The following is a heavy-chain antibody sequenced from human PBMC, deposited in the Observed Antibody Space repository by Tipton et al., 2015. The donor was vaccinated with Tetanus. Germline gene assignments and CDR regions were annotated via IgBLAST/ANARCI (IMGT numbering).Heavy chain of an antibody. Sequence: SLRLSCVDSGFTFSGYWMSWVRQAPGKGLEWLANIKEDVSEKYYVDPVKGRFTISRDNAKNSLYLQMNSLRAEDTAMYYCARITGDRSFDLWGRGTQVTVSS. CDR1: GFTFSGYW. CDR2: IKEDVSEK. V-gene: IGHV3-7*01. CDR3: ARITGDRSFDL. J-gene: IGHJ2*01. D-gene: IGHD7-27*01.